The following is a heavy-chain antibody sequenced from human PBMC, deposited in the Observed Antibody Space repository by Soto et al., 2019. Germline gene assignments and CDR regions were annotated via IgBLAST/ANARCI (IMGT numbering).Heavy chain of an antibody. CDR1: GFTFDDYA. J-gene: IGHJ6*02. V-gene: IGHV3-9*01. CDR3: AKDRAVAALYGMDV. D-gene: IGHD6-19*01. Sequence: EVQLVESGGGLVQPGRSLRLSCVASGFTFDDYAMHWVRRAPGKGLEWVSGISWNSGSIGYADSVKGRFTISRDNAKNSLYLQMNSLRAEDTALYYCAKDRAVAALYGMDVWGQGTTVTVSS. CDR2: ISWNSGSI.